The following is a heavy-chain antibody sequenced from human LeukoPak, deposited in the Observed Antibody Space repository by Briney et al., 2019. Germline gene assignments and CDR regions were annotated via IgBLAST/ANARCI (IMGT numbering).Heavy chain of an antibody. CDR1: GFSFSTYG. J-gene: IGHJ4*02. CDR3: TRDPQGSGYAFDY. D-gene: IGHD3-3*01. Sequence: GGSLRLSCAASGFSFSTYGMHWVRQTPGKGLEWVATIWTDGSNKFYADSVKGRFTISRDDSKNTLYLQKNSLRAEDTAVYSCTRDPQGSGYAFDYWGQGTLVTVSS. V-gene: IGHV3-33*01. CDR2: IWTDGSNK.